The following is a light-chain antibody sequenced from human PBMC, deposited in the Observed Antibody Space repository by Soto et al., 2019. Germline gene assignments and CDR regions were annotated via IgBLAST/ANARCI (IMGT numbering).Light chain of an antibody. Sequence: EIVMTQSPATLSVSPGERATLSCRASQSVSSNLAWYQQKPGQAPRLLIYDASNRATGIPARFGGSGSGTDFTLTISSLEPEDFAVYYCQQRSNWPPRITFCQGTRLQIK. J-gene: IGKJ5*01. CDR2: DAS. CDR3: QQRSNWPPRIT. CDR1: QSVSSN. V-gene: IGKV3-11*01.